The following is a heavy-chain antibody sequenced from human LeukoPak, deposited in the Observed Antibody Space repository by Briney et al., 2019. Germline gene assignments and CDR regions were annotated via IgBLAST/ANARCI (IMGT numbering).Heavy chain of an antibody. CDR3: ARARAGGYCSSTSCFTQNFDY. V-gene: IGHV1-69*05. D-gene: IGHD2-2*02. CDR2: IIPIFGTA. Sequence: ASVKVSCKASGGTFSSYAISWVRQAPGQGLEWMGGIIPIFGTANYAQKFQGRVTITTGESTSTAYMELSSLRSEDTAVYYCARARAGGYCSSTSCFTQNFDYWGQGTLVTVSS. J-gene: IGHJ4*02. CDR1: GGTFSSYA.